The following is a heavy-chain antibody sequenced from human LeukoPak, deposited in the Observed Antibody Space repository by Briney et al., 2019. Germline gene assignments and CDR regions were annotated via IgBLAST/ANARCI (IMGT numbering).Heavy chain of an antibody. J-gene: IGHJ4*02. CDR3: AREIVGATLGDFDY. CDR2: INLNSGGT. CDR1: GYTFTGYY. Sequence: ASVKVSCKASGYTFTGYYIHWVRQAPGQGLEWMGWINLNSGGTNYAQKFQGRVAMTRDTSISTAYMELSRLRSDDTAVYYCAREIVGATLGDFDYWGQGTLVTVSS. V-gene: IGHV1-2*02. D-gene: IGHD1-26*01.